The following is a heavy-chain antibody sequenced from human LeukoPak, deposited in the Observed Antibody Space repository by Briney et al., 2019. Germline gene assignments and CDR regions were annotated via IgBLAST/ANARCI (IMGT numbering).Heavy chain of an antibody. V-gene: IGHV4-34*01. Sequence: SETLSLTCAVYGGSFSGYYWSWIRQPPGKGPEWIGEINHSGSTNYNPSLKSRVTISVDTSKNQFSLKLSSVTAADTAVYYCARGGRLYDYWGQGTLVTVSS. CDR2: INHSGST. CDR1: GGSFSGYY. D-gene: IGHD3-10*01. CDR3: ARGGRLYDY. J-gene: IGHJ4*02.